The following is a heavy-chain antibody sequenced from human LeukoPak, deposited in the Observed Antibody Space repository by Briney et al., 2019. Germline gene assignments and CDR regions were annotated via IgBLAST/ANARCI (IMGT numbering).Heavy chain of an antibody. CDR1: GYSFTGYY. CDR2: INPKNDDT. Sequence: ASVKVSFKASGYSFTGYYIHWVRQAPGQGLEWMGWINPKNDDTKYAQKFQGRVTLTGDTSTRTAYMELTRLTSDDTAVYYCARGPSTSSSFWGQGTRVIVSS. D-gene: IGHD6-13*01. CDR3: ARGPSTSSSF. V-gene: IGHV1-2*02. J-gene: IGHJ4*02.